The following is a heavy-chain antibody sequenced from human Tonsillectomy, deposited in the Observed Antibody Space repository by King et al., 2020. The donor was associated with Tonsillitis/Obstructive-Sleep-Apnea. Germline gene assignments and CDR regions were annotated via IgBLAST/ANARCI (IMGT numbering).Heavy chain of an antibody. Sequence: VQLVESGGGVVQPGRSLRLSCAASGFTFSSYGMHWVRQAPGQGLEWVAGIVYDGSNKYYADSVKGRFTISRDNSKNKLSLQMNSLRAEDTAVYYCARDGGSYEDYWGQGTLVTVSS. D-gene: IGHD1-26*01. J-gene: IGHJ4*02. CDR3: ARDGGSYEDY. CDR1: GFTFSSYG. CDR2: IVYDGSNK. V-gene: IGHV3-33*01.